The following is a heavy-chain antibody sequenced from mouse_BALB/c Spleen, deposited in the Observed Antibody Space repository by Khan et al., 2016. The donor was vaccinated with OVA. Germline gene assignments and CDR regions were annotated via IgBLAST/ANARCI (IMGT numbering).Heavy chain of an antibody. D-gene: IGHD2-1*01. Sequence: QVQLKESGPGVVAPSQSLSITCTVSGFSLTTYGVTWVRQTPGKGLEWLGVIWGDGNTDYHSVLISRLSISKDNSESQVFLKLNSLQTDDTATYXCANSFYSHYYAMDYWGQGTSVIVSS. CDR2: IWGDGNT. V-gene: IGHV2-3*01. CDR1: GFSLTTYG. J-gene: IGHJ4*01. CDR3: ANSFYSHYYAMDY.